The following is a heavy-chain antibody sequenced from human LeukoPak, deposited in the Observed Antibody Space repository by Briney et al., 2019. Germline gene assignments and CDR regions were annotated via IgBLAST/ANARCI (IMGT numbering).Heavy chain of an antibody. Sequence: ASVKVSCKASGYTFNGYYMHWVRQAPGQGLEWMGWINPNSGGTNYAQKFQGRVTMTRDTSISTAYMELSRLRSDDTAVYYCARGRRVMVRGVIPLYYFDYWGQGTLVTVSS. J-gene: IGHJ4*02. CDR3: ARGRRVMVRGVIPLYYFDY. CDR2: INPNSGGT. CDR1: GYTFNGYY. D-gene: IGHD3-10*01. V-gene: IGHV1-2*02.